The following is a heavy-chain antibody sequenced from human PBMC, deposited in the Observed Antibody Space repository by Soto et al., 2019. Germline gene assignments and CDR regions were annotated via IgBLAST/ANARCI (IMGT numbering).Heavy chain of an antibody. Sequence: EVDLVESGGGLVQPGGSLRLSCAASGFTFSGHTMNWARQAPGKGLEWLSFISSGGGSTTYYADSVKGRFTISRDNAKNSLFLQMNTLRDEDTAVYYCAKGHGSGSWLMDVWGQGTTVTVSS. V-gene: IGHV3-48*02. D-gene: IGHD6-25*01. CDR1: GFTFSGHT. CDR2: ISSGGGSTT. J-gene: IGHJ6*02. CDR3: AKGHGSGSWLMDV.